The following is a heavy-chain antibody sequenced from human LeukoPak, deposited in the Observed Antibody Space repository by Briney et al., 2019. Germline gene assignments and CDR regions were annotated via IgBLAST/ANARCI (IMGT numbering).Heavy chain of an antibody. Sequence: SETLSLTCAVYGGSFSGFFWTWIRQPPGKGLEWIGEINHSGSTNYNPSLKSRVTISVDTSKNQFSLKLSSVTVADTAVYYCARDHHHIDYWGQGTLVTVSS. V-gene: IGHV4-34*01. D-gene: IGHD1-14*01. J-gene: IGHJ4*02. CDR3: ARDHHHIDY. CDR2: INHSGST. CDR1: GGSFSGFF.